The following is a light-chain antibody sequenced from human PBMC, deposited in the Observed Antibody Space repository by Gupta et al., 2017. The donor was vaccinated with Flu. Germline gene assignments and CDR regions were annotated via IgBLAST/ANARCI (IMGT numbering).Light chain of an antibody. V-gene: IGLV2-8*01. Sequence: QSALTQPPSAFGSPGQSVTISCTGTSSDAGAFRYVSWYQQLPGKSPKLRISEVSKRPSGVPVRFSGSKSGNTASLTVSGLQAEDEADYYCASYAPGNNLLFGGGTKLTVL. CDR1: SSDAGAFRY. CDR2: EVS. J-gene: IGLJ2*01. CDR3: ASYAPGNNLL.